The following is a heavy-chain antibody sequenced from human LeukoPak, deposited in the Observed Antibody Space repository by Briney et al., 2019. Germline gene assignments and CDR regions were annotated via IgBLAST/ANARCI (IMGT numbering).Heavy chain of an antibody. CDR3: ARIGYRSSSLDY. V-gene: IGHV3-7*04. J-gene: IGHJ4*02. CDR1: GFMFSNYW. CDR2: IKEDGTTR. Sequence: WGSLTLSCAASGFMFSNYWMTWVRQAPGKGLEWVANIKEDGTTRYLVDSLRGRFTISRDNAKNSVYLQMNGLRAEDTALYYCARIGYRSSSLDYWGRGTLVSVSS. D-gene: IGHD6-13*01.